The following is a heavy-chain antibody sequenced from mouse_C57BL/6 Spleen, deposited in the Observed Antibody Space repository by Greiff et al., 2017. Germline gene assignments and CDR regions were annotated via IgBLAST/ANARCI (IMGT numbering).Heavy chain of an antibody. D-gene: IGHD1-1*01. CDR1: GFTFSSYT. CDR2: ISGGGGNT. J-gene: IGHJ4*01. CDR3: ARPYLSDAMDY. V-gene: IGHV5-9*01. Sequence: DVKLVESGGGLVKPGGSLKLSCAASGFTFSSYTMSWVRQTPEKRLEWVATISGGGGNTYYPDSVKGRFTISRDNAKNTLYLQISSLRSEDTAWYYCARPYLSDAMDYWGQGTSVTVSS.